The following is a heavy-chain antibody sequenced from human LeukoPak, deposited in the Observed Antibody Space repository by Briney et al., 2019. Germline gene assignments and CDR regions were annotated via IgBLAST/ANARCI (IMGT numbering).Heavy chain of an antibody. J-gene: IGHJ5*02. V-gene: IGHV4-59*01. CDR3: ARGILLPGYNWFDP. Sequence: SETLSLTCTVSGGSISSYYWSWIRQPPGKGLEWIGYIYYSGSTNYNPSLKSRVTISVDTSKNQFSLKLSSVTAADTAVYYCARGILLPGYNWFDPWGQGTLVTVSS. CDR1: GGSISSYY. CDR2: IYYSGST.